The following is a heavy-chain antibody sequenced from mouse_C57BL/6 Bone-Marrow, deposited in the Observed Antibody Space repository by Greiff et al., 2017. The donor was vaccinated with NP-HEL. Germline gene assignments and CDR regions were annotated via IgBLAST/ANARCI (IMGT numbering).Heavy chain of an antibody. J-gene: IGHJ4*01. CDR1: GYTFTSYT. CDR3: ARGGLRSGAMDY. Sequence: VQLQQSGAELARPGASVKMSCKASGYTFTSYTMHWVKQRPGQGLEWIGYINPSSGYTKYNQKFKDKATLTADKSSSTAYMQLSSLTPEDSAVYYCARGGLRSGAMDYWGQGTSVTVSS. V-gene: IGHV1-4*01. D-gene: IGHD2-2*01. CDR2: INPSSGYT.